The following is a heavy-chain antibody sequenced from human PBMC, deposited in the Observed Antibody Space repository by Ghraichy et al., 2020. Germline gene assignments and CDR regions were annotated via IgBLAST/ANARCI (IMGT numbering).Heavy chain of an antibody. CDR2: INHSGST. D-gene: IGHD3-22*01. Sequence: SETLSLTCAVYGGSFSGYYWSWIRQPPGKGLEWIGEINHSGSTNYNPSLKSRVTISVDTSKNQFSLKLSSVTAADTAVYYCARRSSGYYLRYFDYWGQGTLVTVSS. V-gene: IGHV4-34*01. CDR3: ARRSSGYYLRYFDY. CDR1: GGSFSGYY. J-gene: IGHJ4*02.